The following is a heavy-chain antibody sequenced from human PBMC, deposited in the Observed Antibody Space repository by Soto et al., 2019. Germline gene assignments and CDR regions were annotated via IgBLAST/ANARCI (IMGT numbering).Heavy chain of an antibody. Sequence: ETLRSNDSVSDTASRTYPWNCIRQPPGRGLEWIGYVYTSDYTRYSSSLKSRVTISVDTSKSQFYLRLNSVTAADTAVYYCARSAGHPGDFVYDNGMDVSGQGTTVTVSS. D-gene: IGHD3-10*01. CDR1: DTASRTYP. J-gene: IGHJ6*02. CDR3: ARSAGHPGDFVYDNGMDV. CDR2: VYTSDYT. V-gene: IGHV4-59*03.